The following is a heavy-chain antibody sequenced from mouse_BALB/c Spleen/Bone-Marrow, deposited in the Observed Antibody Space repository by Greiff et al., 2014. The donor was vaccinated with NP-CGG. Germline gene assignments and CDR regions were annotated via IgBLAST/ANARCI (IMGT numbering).Heavy chain of an antibody. D-gene: IGHD3-1*01. Sequence: VQLQQSGAELMKPGASVKVSCKATGYTFSSYWIEWVKQRPGHGLEWIGEILPGSGNTNYNEKFKGKATFTADTSSSTAYMQLSSLTSEDSAVYYCARWAFDAWLAYWGQGTLVTVSA. CDR3: ARWAFDAWLAY. J-gene: IGHJ3*01. CDR1: GYTFSSYW. CDR2: ILPGSGNT. V-gene: IGHV1-9*01.